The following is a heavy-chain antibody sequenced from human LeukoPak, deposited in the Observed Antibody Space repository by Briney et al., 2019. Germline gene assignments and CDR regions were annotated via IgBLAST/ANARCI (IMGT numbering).Heavy chain of an antibody. Sequence: GGSLRLSCAASGFTFSSYAMSWVRQAPGKGLEWVSAISGSGGSTYYADSVKGRFTISRDNSKNTLYLQMNSLRAEDTAVYYCAKDSRAGIRNSDAFDIWGQGTMVTVSS. CDR1: GFTFSSYA. CDR2: ISGSGGST. J-gene: IGHJ3*02. V-gene: IGHV3-23*01. CDR3: AKDSRAGIRNSDAFDI. D-gene: IGHD1-1*01.